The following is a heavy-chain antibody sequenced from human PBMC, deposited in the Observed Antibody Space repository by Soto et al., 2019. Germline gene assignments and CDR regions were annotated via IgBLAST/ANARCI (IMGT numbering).Heavy chain of an antibody. V-gene: IGHV4-39*01. CDR3: ARVISSSSWRYYYYYYGMDV. Sequence: SETLSLTCTVSGGSISSSSYYWGWIRQPPGKGLEWIGSIYYSGSTYYNPSLKSRVTISVDTSKNQFSLKLSSVTAADTAVYYFARVISSSSWRYYYYYYGMDVWGQGTTVTVSS. D-gene: IGHD6-6*01. J-gene: IGHJ6*02. CDR2: IYYSGST. CDR1: GGSISSSSYY.